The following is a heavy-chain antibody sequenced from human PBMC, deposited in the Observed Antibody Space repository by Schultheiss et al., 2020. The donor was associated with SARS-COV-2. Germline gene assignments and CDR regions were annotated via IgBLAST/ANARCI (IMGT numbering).Heavy chain of an antibody. Sequence: ASVKVSCKASGGTFTSYGISWVRQAPGQGLEWMGWMNPNSGNTGYAQKFQGRVTMTRNTSISTAYMELSSLRSEDTAVYYCARGSDCSGGSCYFYYYGMDVWGQGTTVTVSS. CDR3: ARGSDCSGGSCYFYYYGMDV. D-gene: IGHD2-15*01. V-gene: IGHV1-8*02. J-gene: IGHJ6*02. CDR2: MNPNSGNT. CDR1: GGTFTSYG.